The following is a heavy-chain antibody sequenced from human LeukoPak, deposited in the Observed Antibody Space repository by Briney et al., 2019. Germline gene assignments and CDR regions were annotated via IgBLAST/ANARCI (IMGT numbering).Heavy chain of an antibody. J-gene: IGHJ6*03. V-gene: IGHV1-8*03. CDR2: MNANSGKT. D-gene: IGHD1-26*01. CDR1: GYTFTIYD. Sequence: ASVKVSFKASGYTFTIYDINWVRQATGQGREWMGWMNANSGKTGYAQKFQGRGTITRNTSISTAYMELSSLRSEDTAVYYCARGIVGATNDYYYYMDVWGKGTTVTVSS. CDR3: ARGIVGATNDYYYYMDV.